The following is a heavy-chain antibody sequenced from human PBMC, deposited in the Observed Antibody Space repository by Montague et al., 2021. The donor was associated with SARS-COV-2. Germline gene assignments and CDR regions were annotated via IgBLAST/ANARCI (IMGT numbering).Heavy chain of an antibody. J-gene: IGHJ6*02. D-gene: IGHD3-10*01. Sequence: SLRLSCAASGFTFSSYDMHWVRQAPGKGLEWVAVIWYDGSNQYYGDSVKGRFTISRDNSKNTLYLQMNSLRAEDTVVYYCAREYSAPRWFGEYNRYGMDVWGQGTTVTVSS. CDR1: GFTFSSYD. CDR3: AREYSAPRWFGEYNRYGMDV. CDR2: IWYDGSNQ. V-gene: IGHV3-33*08.